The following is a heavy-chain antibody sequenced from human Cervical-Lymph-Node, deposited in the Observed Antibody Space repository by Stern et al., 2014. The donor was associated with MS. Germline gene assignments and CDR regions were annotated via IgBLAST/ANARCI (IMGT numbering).Heavy chain of an antibody. V-gene: IGHV1-69*01. D-gene: IGHD6-19*01. CDR2: ITPIFGAT. Sequence: VQLVESEAEVKKPGSSVKVSCKASGGTFSPLTISWLRLAPGPGLEWMGGITPIFGATKYAQKFQGRVTIPADESTSTAYMELSSLISEDTAFYYCAAGGSAVFDPWGQGTLVTVSS. J-gene: IGHJ5*02. CDR3: AAGGSAVFDP. CDR1: GGTFSPLT.